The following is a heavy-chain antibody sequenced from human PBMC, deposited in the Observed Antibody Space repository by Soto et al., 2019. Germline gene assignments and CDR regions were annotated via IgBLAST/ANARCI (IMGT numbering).Heavy chain of an antibody. Sequence: GGSLRLSCAASGFTFSSYAMSWVRQAPGKGLEWVSAISGSGGSTYYADSVKGRFTISRDNSKNTLYLQMNSLRAEDTAVYYCAKDVIVVVPAAMRYYYYGMDVWGQGTTVTVPS. J-gene: IGHJ6*02. V-gene: IGHV3-23*01. CDR3: AKDVIVVVPAAMRYYYYGMDV. CDR2: ISGSGGST. CDR1: GFTFSSYA. D-gene: IGHD2-2*01.